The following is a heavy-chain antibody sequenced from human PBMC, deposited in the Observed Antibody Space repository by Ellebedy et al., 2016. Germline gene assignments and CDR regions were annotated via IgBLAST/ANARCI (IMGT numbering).Heavy chain of an antibody. CDR3: ARRYSYGYGLNY. Sequence: GSLRLSCTVSGGSISSSSYYWGWIRQPPGKGLEWIGSIYYSGSTYYNPSLKSRVTISVDTSKNQFSLKLSSVTAADTAVYYCARRYSYGYGLNYWGQGTLVTVSS. J-gene: IGHJ4*02. D-gene: IGHD5-18*01. CDR1: GGSISSSSYY. V-gene: IGHV4-39*01. CDR2: IYYSGST.